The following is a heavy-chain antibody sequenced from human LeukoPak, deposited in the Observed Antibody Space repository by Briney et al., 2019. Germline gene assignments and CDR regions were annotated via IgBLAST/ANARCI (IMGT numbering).Heavy chain of an antibody. CDR3: ARHNVYDNNGDGRYHFDY. Sequence: PSETLSLTCAVSDYSISSGYHWAWIRQSPGKGLEWIRSMSHSGSTYYNPSLKSRVTISVDTSKNQFSVKLSSVSAADTAVYYCARHNVYDNNGDGRYHFDYWGQGTLVTVSS. CDR2: MSHSGST. D-gene: IGHD3-22*01. V-gene: IGHV4-38-2*01. J-gene: IGHJ4*02. CDR1: DYSISSGYH.